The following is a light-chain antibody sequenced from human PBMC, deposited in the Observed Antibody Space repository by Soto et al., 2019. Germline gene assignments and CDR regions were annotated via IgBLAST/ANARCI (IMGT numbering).Light chain of an antibody. J-gene: IGKJ1*01. CDR3: QQYGSSGT. CDR1: QSVSSK. CDR2: GAS. V-gene: IGKV3-20*01. Sequence: EIVLTQSPGTLSLSPGEGATLSCRASQSVSSKLAWYQQKPGQAPRLLIYGASTRATGIPARFSGSGSGTDFTLTISRLEPEDFAVYYCQQYGSSGTFGQGTKVDIK.